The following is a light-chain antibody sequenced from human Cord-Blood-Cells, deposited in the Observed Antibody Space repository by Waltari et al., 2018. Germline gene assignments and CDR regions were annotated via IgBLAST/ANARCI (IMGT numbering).Light chain of an antibody. CDR2: RNK. CDR3: AAWDDSLSGPVWV. J-gene: IGLJ3*02. Sequence: QSVLTQPPSASGTPGQRVTISCSGSSSNIGSNYVYWYQQLPGTAPKLLIYRNKQLPSGVPDRFSGSKSGTSASLTSSGLRSEDEADYYCAAWDDSLSGPVWVFGGGTKLTVL. CDR1: SSNIGSNY. V-gene: IGLV1-47*01.